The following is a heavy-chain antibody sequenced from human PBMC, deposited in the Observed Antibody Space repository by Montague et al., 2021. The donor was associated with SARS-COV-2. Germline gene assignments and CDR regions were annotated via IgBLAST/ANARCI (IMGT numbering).Heavy chain of an antibody. CDR3: ASRQRDIEYSSTWSEH. J-gene: IGHJ1*01. CDR1: DGSFSAYY. V-gene: IGHV4-34*01. Sequence: ETLSLTCAVYDGSFSAYYWSWIRQPPGKGLEWIGEINHSGSANYKPSLKGRATISADTSRHQFSLQLSSVTAADTAVYYCASRQRDIEYSSTWSEHRGQGTLVTVSS. D-gene: IGHD6-13*01. CDR2: INHSGSA.